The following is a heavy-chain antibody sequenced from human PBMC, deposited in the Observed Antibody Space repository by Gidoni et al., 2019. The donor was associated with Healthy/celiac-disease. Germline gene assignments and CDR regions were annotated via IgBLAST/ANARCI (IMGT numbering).Heavy chain of an antibody. J-gene: IGHJ5*02. CDR3: ARGNSSIAVAGKAKWFDP. V-gene: IGHV4-34*02. CDR2: INHSGST. Sequence: QVQLQQWGAGLLKPSETLSLTCAVYGGSFSGYYWSWIRQPPGKGLEWIGEINHSGSTNYNPYLKSRVTRSVDTSKKQYSLKLRSVTAADTAVYYCARGNSSIAVAGKAKWFDPWGQGTLVTVSS. D-gene: IGHD6-19*01. CDR1: GGSFSGYY.